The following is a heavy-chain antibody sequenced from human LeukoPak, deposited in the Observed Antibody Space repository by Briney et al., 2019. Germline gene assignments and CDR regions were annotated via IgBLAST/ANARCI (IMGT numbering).Heavy chain of an antibody. CDR1: GFTVSSNY. Sequence: GGSLRLSCAASGFTVSSNYMNWVRQAPGKGPEWVSVIYGGGSTYYADSVKGRFTISRDNSKNTLYLQMNNLRADDTAVYYCATSSRHYSSSSVFDYWGQGTLVTVSS. J-gene: IGHJ4*02. CDR2: IYGGGST. V-gene: IGHV3-53*01. D-gene: IGHD6-6*01. CDR3: ATSSRHYSSSSVFDY.